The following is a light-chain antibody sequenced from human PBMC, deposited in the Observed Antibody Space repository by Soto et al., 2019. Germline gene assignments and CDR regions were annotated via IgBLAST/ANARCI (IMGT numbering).Light chain of an antibody. CDR2: EVS. V-gene: IGLV2-14*01. CDR1: SSDVGDYNY. Sequence: QSALTQPASVSGSPGQSITISCTGTSSDVGDYNYVSWYQQHPGKAPKLMIYEVSNRPSGVSNRFSGSKSGNTASLTISGLQPDDEADYYCSSYSSSSTLYVFGTGTKLTVL. CDR3: SSYSSSSTLYV. J-gene: IGLJ1*01.